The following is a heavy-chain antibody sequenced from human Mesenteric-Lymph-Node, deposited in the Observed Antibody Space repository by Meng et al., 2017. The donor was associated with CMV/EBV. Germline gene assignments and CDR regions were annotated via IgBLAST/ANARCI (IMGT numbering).Heavy chain of an antibody. CDR2: ISSSGSTI. CDR3: ARVAARYNAFDI. V-gene: IGHV3-11*04. D-gene: IGHD1-14*01. J-gene: IGHJ3*02. CDR1: GFTVSSNY. Sequence: GESLKISCAASGFTVSSNYMSWVRQAPGKGLEWVSYISSSGSTIYYADSVKGRFTISRDNAKNSLYLQMNSLRAEDTAVYYCARVAARYNAFDIWGQGTMVTVSS.